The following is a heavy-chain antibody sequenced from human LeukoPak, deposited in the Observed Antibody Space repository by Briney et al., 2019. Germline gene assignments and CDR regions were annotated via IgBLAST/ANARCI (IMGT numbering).Heavy chain of an antibody. V-gene: IGHV4-59*08. Sequence: SETLSLTCTVSGGSISSYYWSWIRQPPGKGLEWIGNIYYSGSTNYNPSLRSRVTISVDTSKNQFSLKLSSVTAADTAVYYCASTLRLLWFGEFPTDAFDIWGQGTMVTVSS. D-gene: IGHD3-10*01. CDR1: GGSISSYY. CDR3: ASTLRLLWFGEFPTDAFDI. J-gene: IGHJ3*02. CDR2: IYYSGST.